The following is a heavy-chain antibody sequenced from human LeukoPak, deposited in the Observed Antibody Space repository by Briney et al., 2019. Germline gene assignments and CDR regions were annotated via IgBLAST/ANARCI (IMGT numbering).Heavy chain of an antibody. J-gene: IGHJ3*02. V-gene: IGHV4-4*07. CDR1: GGSISSYY. CDR2: IYTSGST. D-gene: IGHD3-22*01. Sequence: SETLSLTCTVSGGSISSYYWSWIRQPAGKGLEWIGRIYTSGSTNYNPSLKSRVTMSVDTSKNQFPLKLSSVTAADTAVYYCARDLGYDSSSQAFDIWGQGTMVTVSS. CDR3: ARDLGYDSSSQAFDI.